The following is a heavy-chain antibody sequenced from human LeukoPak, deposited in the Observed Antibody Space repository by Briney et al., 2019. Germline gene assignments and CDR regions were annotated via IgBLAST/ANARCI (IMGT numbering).Heavy chain of an antibody. J-gene: IGHJ6*02. V-gene: IGHV4-59*12. Sequence: SETLSLTCSVSGGSISSYYWSWIRQPPGKGLEWIGYIYYSGSTNYNPSLKSRVTISVDKSKNQFSLKLSSVTAADTAVYYCARDGFYYYGMDVWGQGTTVTVSS. CDR1: GGSISSYY. CDR2: IYYSGST. CDR3: ARDGFYYYGMDV.